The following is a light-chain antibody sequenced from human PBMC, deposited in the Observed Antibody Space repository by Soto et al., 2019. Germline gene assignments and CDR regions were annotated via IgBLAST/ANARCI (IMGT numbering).Light chain of an antibody. J-gene: IGLJ2*01. Sequence: QSVLPQPPSASGTPGQRVTIYCSGSRSNIGSNYVYWYQQLPGTAPKLLIYSNNQRPSGIPDRFSGSKSGTSASLAISGLRSEDEADYNCAAWDDSLSGLFGGGTKLTVL. V-gene: IGLV1-47*02. CDR2: SNN. CDR3: AAWDDSLSGL. CDR1: RSNIGSNY.